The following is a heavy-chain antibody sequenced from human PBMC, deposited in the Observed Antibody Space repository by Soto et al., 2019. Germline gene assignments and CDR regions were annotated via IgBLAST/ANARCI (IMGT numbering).Heavy chain of an antibody. CDR1: GFTFSSYA. CDR2: ISYDGSNK. V-gene: IGHV3-30-3*01. J-gene: IGHJ1*01. D-gene: IGHD6-19*01. Sequence: QVQLVESGGGVVQPGRSLRLSCAASGFTFSSYAMHWVRQAPGKGLEWVAVISYDGSNKYYADSVKGRFTISRDNSKNPLYLQMNSLRAEDTAVYYCARDLAVAGGGFQHWGQGTLVTVSS. CDR3: ARDLAVAGGGFQH.